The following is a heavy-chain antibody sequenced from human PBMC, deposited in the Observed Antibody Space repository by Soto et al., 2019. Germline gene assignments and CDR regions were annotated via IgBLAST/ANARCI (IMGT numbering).Heavy chain of an antibody. CDR2: INHRGSA. CDR1: GGSVISTYW. Sequence: ASETLSLTCAVSGGSVISTYWWSWVRQPPGKGPEWIGEINHRGSANYNPSLKSRVTISVDISKSQFSLRLTSVTAADTAVYYCARYNAASGTYYFDFWGQGALVTVSS. CDR3: ARYNAASGTYYFDF. V-gene: IGHV4-4*02. J-gene: IGHJ4*02. D-gene: IGHD6-13*01.